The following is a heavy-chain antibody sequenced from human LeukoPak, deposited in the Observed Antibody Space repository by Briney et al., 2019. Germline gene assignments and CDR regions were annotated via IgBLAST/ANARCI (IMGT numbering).Heavy chain of an antibody. CDR3: ARGIGALQYYYGSGSATNWFDP. V-gene: IGHV4-59*01. Sequence: SETLSLTCTVSGGSISSYYWSWIRQPPGKGLEWIGYIYYSGSTNYNPSLKSRVTISVDTSKNQFSLKLSSVTAADTAVYYCARGIGALQYYYGSGSATNWFDPWGQGTLVTVSS. CDR1: GGSISSYY. J-gene: IGHJ5*02. CDR2: IYYSGST. D-gene: IGHD3-10*01.